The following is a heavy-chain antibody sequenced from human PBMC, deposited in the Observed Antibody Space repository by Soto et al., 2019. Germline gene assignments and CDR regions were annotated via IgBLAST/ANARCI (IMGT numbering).Heavy chain of an antibody. Sequence: PGGSLRLSCAASGFTFSSYGMHWVRQAPGKGLEWVAVIWYDGSNKYYADSVKGRFTISRDNSKNTLYLQMNSLRAEDTAVYYCARYSGYDKGRDFDYWGQGTLVTVSS. D-gene: IGHD5-12*01. CDR2: IWYDGSNK. CDR3: ARYSGYDKGRDFDY. CDR1: GFTFSSYG. V-gene: IGHV3-33*01. J-gene: IGHJ4*02.